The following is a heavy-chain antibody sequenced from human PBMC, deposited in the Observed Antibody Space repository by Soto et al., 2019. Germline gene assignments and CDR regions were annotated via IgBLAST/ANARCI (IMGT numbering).Heavy chain of an antibody. V-gene: IGHV4-30-2*01. Sequence: QLQLQESGSGLVKPSQTLSLTCAVSGGSISSGGYSWSWIRQPPGQVLEWIAYIYHSVSTYYNPSLKSRVTISVDRSKNQFSRKRSSVTAADTAVYYCARVPDYWGQGTLVTVSS. CDR3: ARVPDY. CDR1: GGSISSGGYS. J-gene: IGHJ4*02. CDR2: IYHSVST.